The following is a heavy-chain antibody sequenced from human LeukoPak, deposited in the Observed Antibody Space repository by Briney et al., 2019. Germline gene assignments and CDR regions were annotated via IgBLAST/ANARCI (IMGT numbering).Heavy chain of an antibody. Sequence: PGGSLRLSCAASGFTFSSYAMHWVRQAPGKGLEWVAVISYDGSNKYYADSVKGRFTISRDNSKYTLYLQMNSLRAEDTAVYYCARDPYSYGYVNYWGQGTLVTVSS. CDR3: ARDPYSYGYVNY. CDR1: GFTFSSYA. V-gene: IGHV3-30*04. J-gene: IGHJ4*02. CDR2: ISYDGSNK. D-gene: IGHD5-18*01.